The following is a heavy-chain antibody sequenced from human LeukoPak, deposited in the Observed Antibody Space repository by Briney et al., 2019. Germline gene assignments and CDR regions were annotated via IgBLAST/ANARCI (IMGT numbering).Heavy chain of an antibody. J-gene: IGHJ3*02. CDR2: IKQDESEK. V-gene: IGHV3-7*01. D-gene: IGHD5-24*01. Sequence: PGGSLRLSCAASGFTFSIYWMSWVRQAPGKGLEWVANIKQDESEKHYVDSVKGRFTISRDNAKNSLYLQMNSLRAEDTAVYYCARIGKMAKIRDTLDIWGQGTLVTVSS. CDR3: ARIGKMAKIRDTLDI. CDR1: GFTFSIYW.